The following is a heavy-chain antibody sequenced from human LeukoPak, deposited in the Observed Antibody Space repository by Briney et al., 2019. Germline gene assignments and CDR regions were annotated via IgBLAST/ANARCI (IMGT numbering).Heavy chain of an antibody. V-gene: IGHV3-23*01. CDR1: GFTFSNYA. CDR3: AKAGSYWDFDY. Sequence: PGGSLRLSCAASGFTFSNYAMNWVRQAPGKGLEWVSTIGGSTYYEDSVQGRFTVSRDNSKNTLYLQMNGLRAEDTAVYYCAKAGSYWDFDYWGQGTLVTVSS. J-gene: IGHJ4*02. D-gene: IGHD1-26*01. CDR2: IGGST.